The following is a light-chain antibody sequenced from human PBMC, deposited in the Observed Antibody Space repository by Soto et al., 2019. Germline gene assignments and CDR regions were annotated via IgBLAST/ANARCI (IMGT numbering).Light chain of an antibody. CDR2: DAS. CDR1: QSVRSN. CDR3: HQCERRLRT. Sequence: IVMTQSPSSLSGSPGGRATLSCRPSQSVRSNLAWCQQKPGQAPRLLIYDASTRDTGIPARFSGSGTGTDFTLTISVVTREDVAIYYCHQCERRLRTFGQGTKVEIK. J-gene: IGKJ1*01. V-gene: IGKV3D-15*01.